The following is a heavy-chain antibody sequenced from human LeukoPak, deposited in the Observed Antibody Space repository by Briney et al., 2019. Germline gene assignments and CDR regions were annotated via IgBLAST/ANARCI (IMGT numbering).Heavy chain of an antibody. D-gene: IGHD3-10*01. Sequence: ASVKVSCKASGYTFTSYYMHWVRQAPGQGLEWMGIINPSGGSTSYAQKFQGRVTMTRDTSTSTVYMELSSLRSEDTAVYHCARDHYYYGSGSYYNPLGYWGQGTLVTVSS. CDR1: GYTFTSYY. CDR3: ARDHYYYGSGSYYNPLGY. V-gene: IGHV1-46*01. J-gene: IGHJ4*02. CDR2: INPSGGST.